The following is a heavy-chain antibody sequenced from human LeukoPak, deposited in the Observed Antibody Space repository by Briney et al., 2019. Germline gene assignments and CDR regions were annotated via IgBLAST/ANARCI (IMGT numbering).Heavy chain of an antibody. Sequence: ASVKVSCKASGYTFTSYGISWVRQAPGQGLEWMGWISAYNGNTNYAQKLQGRATMTTDTSTSTAYMELRSLRSDDTAVYYCARDLGRSGSYENFDYWGQGTLVTVSS. V-gene: IGHV1-18*01. CDR3: ARDLGRSGSYENFDY. J-gene: IGHJ4*02. CDR2: ISAYNGNT. D-gene: IGHD1-26*01. CDR1: GYTFTSYG.